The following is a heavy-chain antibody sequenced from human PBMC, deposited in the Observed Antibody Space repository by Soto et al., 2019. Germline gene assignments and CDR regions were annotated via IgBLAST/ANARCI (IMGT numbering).Heavy chain of an antibody. Sequence: SETLSLTCTVSGGSISSSSYYWGWIRQPPGKGLEWIGSIYYSGSTYYTPSLKSRVTISVDTSKNQFSLKLSSVTAADTAVYYCARREYYDILTGSYYYGMDVWGQGTTVT. V-gene: IGHV4-39*01. D-gene: IGHD3-9*01. CDR3: ARREYYDILTGSYYYGMDV. CDR1: GGSISSSSYY. CDR2: IYYSGST. J-gene: IGHJ6*02.